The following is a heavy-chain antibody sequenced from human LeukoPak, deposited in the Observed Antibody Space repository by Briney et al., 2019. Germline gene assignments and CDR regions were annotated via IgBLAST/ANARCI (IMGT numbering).Heavy chain of an antibody. V-gene: IGHV1-69*04. J-gene: IGHJ4*02. Sequence: SVKVSCQASGGTFSSYAISWVRQAPGQGLEWMGRIIPILGIANYAQKFQGRVTITADKSTSTAYMELSSLRSEDTAVYYCARDPVYSSGWTGDFDYWGQGTLVTVSS. D-gene: IGHD6-19*01. CDR2: IIPILGIA. CDR1: GGTFSSYA. CDR3: ARDPVYSSGWTGDFDY.